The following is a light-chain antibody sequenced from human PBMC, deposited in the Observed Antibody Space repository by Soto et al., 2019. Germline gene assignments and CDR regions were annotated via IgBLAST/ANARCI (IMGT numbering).Light chain of an antibody. Sequence: DIQMTQSPSTLSASVGDRVTITCRASQSISSWLAWYQQKPGKAPKLLIYKASSLESGVPSRFSGSESGTDFTLTISSLQPDDFAPYYRPQYHSYSQWTFGHGTKVQIK. CDR1: QSISSW. CDR2: KAS. CDR3: PQYHSYSQWT. V-gene: IGKV1-5*03. J-gene: IGKJ1*01.